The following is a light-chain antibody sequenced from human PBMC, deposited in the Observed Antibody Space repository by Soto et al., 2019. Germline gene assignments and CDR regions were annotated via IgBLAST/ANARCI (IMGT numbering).Light chain of an antibody. V-gene: IGKV1-5*01. CDR1: QSISSW. CDR3: QHYNAFPWP. Sequence: DIQMTQSPSTLSASVGDRVTITCRASQSISSWLAWYQDKPGKAPKLLIYGASSLESGVPSRFSGSGSGTGFTLTIGGLQPDDFATYYCQHYNAFPWPFGQGTKVDIK. CDR2: GAS. J-gene: IGKJ1*01.